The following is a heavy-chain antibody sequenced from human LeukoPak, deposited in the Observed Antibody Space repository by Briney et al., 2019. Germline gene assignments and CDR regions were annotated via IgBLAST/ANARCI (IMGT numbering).Heavy chain of an antibody. CDR2: FDPEDGET. D-gene: IGHD3-22*01. J-gene: IGHJ3*02. Sequence: ASVKVSCKVSGYTLTELSMHWVRQAPGKGLEWMGGFDPEDGETIYAQKFQGRVTMTEDTSTDTAYMELSSLRSEDTAVYYCATADTYYYDSSGPDAFDIWGQGTMVTVSS. CDR1: GYTLTELS. CDR3: ATADTYYYDSSGPDAFDI. V-gene: IGHV1-24*01.